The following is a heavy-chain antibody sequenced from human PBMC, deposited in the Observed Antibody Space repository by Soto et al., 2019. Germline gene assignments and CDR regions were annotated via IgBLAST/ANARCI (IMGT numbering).Heavy chain of an antibody. CDR1: GGSVSSGSYY. V-gene: IGHV4-61*01. D-gene: IGHD3-22*01. J-gene: IGHJ4*02. CDR2: IYYSGST. Sequence: SETLSLTCTDSGGSVSSGSYYWSWIRQPPGKGLEWIGYIYYSGSTNYNPSLKSRVTISVDTSKNQFSLKLSSVTAADTAVYYCTLYYYDSSGYYSDYWGQGTLVTVSS. CDR3: TLYYYDSSGYYSDY.